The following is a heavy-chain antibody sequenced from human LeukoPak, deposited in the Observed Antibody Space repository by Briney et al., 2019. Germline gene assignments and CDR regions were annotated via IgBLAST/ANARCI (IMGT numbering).Heavy chain of an antibody. CDR2: TSYTGSA. D-gene: IGHD3-22*01. CDR3: ARVDLGGSGYFFDL. Sequence: LSETLSLTCTVSGGYINSHYWGWIRQPPGKVLEYIGYTSYTGSAIYSPSLESRVTISIDTSKKQFSLNLRSVNTADTAVYYCARVDLGGSGYFFDLWGQGALVTVSS. CDR1: GGYINSHY. V-gene: IGHV4-59*11. J-gene: IGHJ4*02.